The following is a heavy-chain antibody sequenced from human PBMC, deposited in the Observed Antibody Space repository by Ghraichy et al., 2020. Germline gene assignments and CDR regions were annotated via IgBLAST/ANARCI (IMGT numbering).Heavy chain of an antibody. D-gene: IGHD3-10*01. V-gene: IGHV4-38-2*02. J-gene: IGHJ4*02. Sequence: SQTLSLTCSVSNYSISSGYHWAWVRQRPGKGLEWIASIFHTGSTTYNPSLQSRVTISVDTSRNQFYLRLRSVTAADTAVYHCAREDQLLLVHWGPGSQVTVSS. CDR1: NYSISSGYH. CDR2: IFHTGST. CDR3: AREDQLLLVH.